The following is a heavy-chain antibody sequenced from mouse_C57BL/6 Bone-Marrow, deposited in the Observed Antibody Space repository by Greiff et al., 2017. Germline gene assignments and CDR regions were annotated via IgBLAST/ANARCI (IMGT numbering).Heavy chain of an antibody. D-gene: IGHD3-1*01. CDR2: FHPYNDDT. V-gene: IGHV1-47*01. J-gene: IGHJ4*01. Sequence: VQLQQSGAELVKPGASVKMSCKASGYTFTTYPIEWMKQNHGVSLEWIGNFHPYNDDTKYNEKFKGKATLTVEKSSSTAYLELSRLTSDDSAVYYCARGGLRRDYYAMDYWGQGTSVTVSA. CDR3: ARGGLRRDYYAMDY. CDR1: GYTFTTYP.